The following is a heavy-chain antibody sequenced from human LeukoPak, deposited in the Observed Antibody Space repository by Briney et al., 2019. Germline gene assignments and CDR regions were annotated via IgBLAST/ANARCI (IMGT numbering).Heavy chain of an antibody. CDR1: GGTFSSYA. J-gene: IGHJ4*02. D-gene: IGHD3-22*01. V-gene: IGHV1-69*04. CDR2: IIPILGIA. Sequence: GASVKVFCKASGGTFSSYAISWVRQAPGQGLEWMGRIIPILGIANYAQKFQGRVTITADKSTSTAYMELSSLRSEDTAVYYCARVVDDSRSDYFDYWGQGTLVTVSS. CDR3: ARVVDDSRSDYFDY.